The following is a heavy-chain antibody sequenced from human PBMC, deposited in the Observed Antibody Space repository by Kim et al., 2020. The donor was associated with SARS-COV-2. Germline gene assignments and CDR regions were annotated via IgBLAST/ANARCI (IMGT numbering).Heavy chain of an antibody. J-gene: IGHJ3*02. CDR2: IYYSGST. Sequence: SETLSLTCTVSGGSISSSSYYWGWIRQPPGKGLEWIGSIYYSGSTYYNPSLRSRVTISVDTSKNQFSLKLSSVTAADTAVYYCARREQWELLKGTFDIWGQGTVVTVSS. CDR1: GGSISSSSYY. V-gene: IGHV4-39*07. D-gene: IGHD1-26*01. CDR3: ARREQWELLKGTFDI.